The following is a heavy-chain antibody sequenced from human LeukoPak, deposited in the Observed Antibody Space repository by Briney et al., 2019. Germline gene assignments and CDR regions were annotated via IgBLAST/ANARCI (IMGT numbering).Heavy chain of an antibody. Sequence: SETLSLTCTVSGGSISSYYWSWIRQPPGKGLEWIGEINHSGSTNYNPSLKGRVTISVDTSKNQFSLWLTSVTAADTAVYYCAKVPMYYYYMDVWGKGTTVTISS. J-gene: IGHJ6*03. V-gene: IGHV4-34*01. CDR1: GGSISSYY. CDR2: INHSGST. CDR3: AKVPMYYYYMDV.